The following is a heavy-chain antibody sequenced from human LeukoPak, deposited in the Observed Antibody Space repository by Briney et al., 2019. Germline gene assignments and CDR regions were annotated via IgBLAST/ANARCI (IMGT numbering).Heavy chain of an antibody. J-gene: IGHJ6*03. D-gene: IGHD4-11*01. CDR3: ARGRVSSSTWYSTYYYYFYMDV. CDR1: DDSITIYY. CDR2: VDHTGST. V-gene: IGHV4-59*01. Sequence: WETLSLTCTVSDDSITIYYWTWIRQPPGKGLEWIGYVDHTGSTNFNPSLNGRVTISRDTSKNHFSLRLRSVTAADTAVYFCARGRVSSSTWYSTYYYYFYMDVWGKGTTVTVSS.